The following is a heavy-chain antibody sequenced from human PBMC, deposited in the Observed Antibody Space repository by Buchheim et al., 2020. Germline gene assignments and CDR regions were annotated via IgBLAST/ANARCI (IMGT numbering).Heavy chain of an antibody. CDR3: ARDQELIVVVPAARRYYYYGMDV. Sequence: QVQLVQSGSELKKPGASVKVSCKASGYTFTSYAMNWVRQAPGQGLEWMGWINTNTGNTTYAQGFTGRFVFSLDTSVSTAYLQISSLKAEDTAVYYCARDQELIVVVPAARRYYYYGMDVWGQGTT. V-gene: IGHV7-4-1*02. CDR2: INTNTGNT. J-gene: IGHJ6*02. D-gene: IGHD2-2*01. CDR1: GYTFTSYA.